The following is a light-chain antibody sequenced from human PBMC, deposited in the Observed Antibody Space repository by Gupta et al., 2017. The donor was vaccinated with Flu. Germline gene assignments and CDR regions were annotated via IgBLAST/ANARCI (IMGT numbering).Light chain of an antibody. CDR1: SSDVGRSDS. CDR2: DVS. CDR3: SSYTSTDTFYV. Sequence: QSALTQPASVSGSLGQSITISCTGTSSDVGRSDSVSWYQQHPGEAPKLIIYDVSVRPSGVSSRLSGSKSGNTASLTISGLEAEDETDYYCSSYTSTDTFYVFGLGTRVTVL. V-gene: IGLV2-14*01. J-gene: IGLJ1*01.